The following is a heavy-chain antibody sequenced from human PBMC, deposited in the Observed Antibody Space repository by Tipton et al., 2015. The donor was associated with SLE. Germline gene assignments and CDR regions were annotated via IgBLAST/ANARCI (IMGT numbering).Heavy chain of an antibody. CDR3: AKDRGRSSWYFDY. CDR1: GFTVSSNY. V-gene: IGHV3-66*01. J-gene: IGHJ4*02. D-gene: IGHD6-13*01. Sequence: SLRLSCAASGFTVSSNYMSWVRQAPGKGLEWVSVIYSGGSTYYADSVKGRFTISRDNSKNTLYLQMNSLRAEDTAVYYCAKDRGRSSWYFDYWGQGTLVTVSS. CDR2: IYSGGST.